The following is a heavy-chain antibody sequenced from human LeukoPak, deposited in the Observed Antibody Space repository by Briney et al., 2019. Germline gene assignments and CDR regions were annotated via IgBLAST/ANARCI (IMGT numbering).Heavy chain of an antibody. CDR2: INTGNGNT. CDR1: GYTFTSYA. D-gene: IGHD6-19*01. Sequence: ASVKVSCKASGYTFTSYAMHWVRQAPGQRLEWMGWINTGNGNTRYSQKFQGRVTMTTDTSTSTAYMELRSLRSDDTAVYYCARDLLPTVAVAANWGQGTLVTVSS. J-gene: IGHJ4*02. V-gene: IGHV1-3*04. CDR3: ARDLLPTVAVAAN.